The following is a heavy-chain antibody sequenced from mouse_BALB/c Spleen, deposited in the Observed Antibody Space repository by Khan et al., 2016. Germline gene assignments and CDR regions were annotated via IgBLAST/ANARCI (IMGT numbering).Heavy chain of an antibody. V-gene: IGHV5-6-3*01. CDR2: INSNGGSI. CDR3: ERDGGAMDD. Sequence: EVELVESGGGLVQPGGSLKLSCAASGFTFSSYGMSWVRQSPDKRLELVATINSNGGSIYYPDSVKGRFTISRDNANNTLYLQMSSLKSEDTAMYYWERDGGAMDDWGQGTSVTVSS. J-gene: IGHJ4*01. CDR1: GFTFSSYG.